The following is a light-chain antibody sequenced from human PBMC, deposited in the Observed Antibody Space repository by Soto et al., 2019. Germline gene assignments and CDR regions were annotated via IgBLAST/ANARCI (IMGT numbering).Light chain of an antibody. J-gene: IGKJ1*01. CDR1: QSIITW. CDR2: DAS. Sequence: IQMTQSPATLSASIGDRVTINCLHSQSIITWLAWYQRIPGRAPVLLIYDASSLQSGVPSRFSGSVSGTEFTLTISSLQPDDSATYYCEQYESYSRTFGQVAMVDI. V-gene: IGKV1-5*01. CDR3: EQYESYSRT.